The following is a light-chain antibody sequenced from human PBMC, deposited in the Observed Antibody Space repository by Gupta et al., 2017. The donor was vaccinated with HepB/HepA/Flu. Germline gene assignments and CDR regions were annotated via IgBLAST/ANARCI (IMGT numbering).Light chain of an antibody. J-gene: IGLJ2*01. CDR3: ATWDGSLNGVV. Sequence: QSVLTQPPSVSGTPGQRVTISCSGRRSNIAMNTVNWYQQRPGTAPKLLIHSNSQRPSGIPDRFSGPKSGASASLAISGLQSEDESDYYCATWDGSLNGVVFGGGTKLTVL. CDR1: RSNIAMNT. CDR2: SNS. V-gene: IGLV1-44*01.